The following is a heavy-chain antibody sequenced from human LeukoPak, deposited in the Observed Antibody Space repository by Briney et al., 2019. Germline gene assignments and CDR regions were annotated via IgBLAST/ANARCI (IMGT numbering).Heavy chain of an antibody. CDR3: AKAAAMARFDP. D-gene: IGHD2-2*01. J-gene: IGHJ5*02. CDR2: INHSGST. CDR1: GGSFSGYY. Sequence: PSETLSLTCAVYGGSFSGYYWSWIRQPPGKGLEWIGEINHSGSTNYNPSLKSRVTISVDTSKNQFSLKLSSVTAADTAVYYCAKAAAMARFDPWGQGTLVTVSS. V-gene: IGHV4-34*01.